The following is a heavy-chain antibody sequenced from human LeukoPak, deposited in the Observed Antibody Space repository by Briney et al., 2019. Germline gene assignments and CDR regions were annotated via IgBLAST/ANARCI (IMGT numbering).Heavy chain of an antibody. CDR3: ARERVSGSFDY. CDR1: GFTFSSYA. V-gene: IGHV3-48*04. J-gene: IGHJ4*02. CDR2: ISDSGTTK. Sequence: PGGSLRLSCAASGFTFSSYAMSWVRQAPGKGLEWVSYISDSGTTKYYADSVTGRFTVSRDNAKNSLYLQMNSLRAEDTAVYYCARERVSGSFDYWGQGTLVSVSS. D-gene: IGHD1-26*01.